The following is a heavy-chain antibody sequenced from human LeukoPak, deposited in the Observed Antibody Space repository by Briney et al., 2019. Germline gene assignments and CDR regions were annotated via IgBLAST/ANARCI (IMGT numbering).Heavy chain of an antibody. CDR1: GFTFCSYW. CDR3: ASQPNSYGGEYYFDY. V-gene: IGHV3-74*01. CDR2: INSDGSGT. J-gene: IGHJ4*02. D-gene: IGHD5-18*01. Sequence: PGGSLRLSCAAYGFTFCSYWMHWVRQAPGKGLVWVSRINSDGSGTSYADSVKGRFTISRDNAKNTLYLQMNSLRAEDTAVYYCASQPNSYGGEYYFDYWGQGTLVTVSS.